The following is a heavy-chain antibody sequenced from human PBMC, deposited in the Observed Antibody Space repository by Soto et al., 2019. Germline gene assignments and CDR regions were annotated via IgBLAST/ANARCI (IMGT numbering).Heavy chain of an antibody. V-gene: IGHV1-69*02. CDR3: ARGHSSSSGYYYYMDV. Sequence: QVQLVQSGAEVKKPGSSVKVSCKASGGTFSSYTISWVRQAPGQGLEWMGRIIPILGIANYAQKFQGRVTITADKSTSTAYMELSSLRSEDTAVYYCARGHSSSSGYYYYMDVWGKGTTVTVSS. CDR2: IIPILGIA. J-gene: IGHJ6*03. CDR1: GGTFSSYT. D-gene: IGHD6-6*01.